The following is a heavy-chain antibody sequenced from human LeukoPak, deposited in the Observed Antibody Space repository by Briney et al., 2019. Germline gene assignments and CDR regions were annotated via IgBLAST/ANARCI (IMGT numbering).Heavy chain of an antibody. CDR1: GYTFTSYY. J-gene: IGHJ2*01. Sequence: GASVTVSFKASGYTFTSYYMHWVRQGPGQGLEWMGIINPSGGSTSYAQKFQGRVTMTRDTSTNTVYMELSSLRSEDTAVFYCVRGASSIAALNPFWYFDLWGRGTLVSVSS. V-gene: IGHV1-46*01. CDR2: INPSGGST. CDR3: VRGASSIAALNPFWYFDL. D-gene: IGHD6-6*01.